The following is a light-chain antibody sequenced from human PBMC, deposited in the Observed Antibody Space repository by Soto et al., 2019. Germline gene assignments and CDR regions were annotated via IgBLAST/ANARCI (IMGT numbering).Light chain of an antibody. J-gene: IGLJ1*01. Sequence: QSVLTQPPSVSGAPGQRVTIPCTGSRSNIGAGYDVHWYQQLPGTAPKLLVYGNNNRPSGVPDRFSGSKSGTSASLAITGLQPEDEADYYCQSYDSSLSGGVFGTGTKLTVL. CDR2: GNN. V-gene: IGLV1-40*01. CDR3: QSYDSSLSGGV. CDR1: RSNIGAGYD.